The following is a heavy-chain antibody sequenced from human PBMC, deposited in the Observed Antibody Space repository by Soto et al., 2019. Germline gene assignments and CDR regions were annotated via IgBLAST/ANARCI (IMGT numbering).Heavy chain of an antibody. CDR1: NYDFRDYG. J-gene: IGHJ4*02. D-gene: IGHD2-21*01. CDR3: ARDLPPCAPTYSVVVARFDY. Sequence: QVQLVQSGPEMKEPGASVKVSCKASNYDFRDYGFSWVRQAPGQGHEWMGWISPYKGDTNYAQKFPGRVTLTKDSSTNTAYMELRSLRSDDTAMYYCARDLPPCAPTYSVVVARFDYWGQGTLVTVSS. V-gene: IGHV1-18*01. CDR2: ISPYKGDT.